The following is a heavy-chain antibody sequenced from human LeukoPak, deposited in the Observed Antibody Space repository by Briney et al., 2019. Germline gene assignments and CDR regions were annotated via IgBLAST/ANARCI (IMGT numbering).Heavy chain of an antibody. CDR2: ISSSGSTI. Sequence: PGGSLRLSCAASGFPFSSCEMNWVRQAPGKGLEWVSYISSSGSTIYYADSVKGRFTISRDNAKNSLYLQMNSLSAEDTAVYYCATYFQLDKPDCWGQGTLVTVSS. D-gene: IGHD1-1*01. J-gene: IGHJ4*02. CDR3: ATYFQLDKPDC. CDR1: GFPFSSCE. V-gene: IGHV3-48*03.